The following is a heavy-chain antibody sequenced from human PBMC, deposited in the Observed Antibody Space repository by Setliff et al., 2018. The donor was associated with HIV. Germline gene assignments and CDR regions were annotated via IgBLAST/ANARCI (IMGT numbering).Heavy chain of an antibody. D-gene: IGHD3-10*01. J-gene: IGHJ4*02. CDR3: ARGAGAFGAKLDS. CDR1: SGSISVYY. Sequence: SETLSLTCSVPSGSISVYYWSWIRQPPGKGLEWLGYMSFSANSNYNPSLKNRITISIDTSKNQFSLRLKSVTAADAAIYYCARGAGAFGAKLDSWGQGSLVTVSS. CDR2: MSFSANS. V-gene: IGHV4-59*01.